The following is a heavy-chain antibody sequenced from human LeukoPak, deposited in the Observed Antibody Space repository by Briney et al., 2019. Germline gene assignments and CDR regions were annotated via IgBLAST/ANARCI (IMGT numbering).Heavy chain of an antibody. CDR1: GGSFSGYY. J-gene: IGHJ3*02. CDR3: ARVGYSSSWYVDAFDI. CDR2: IYYSGST. D-gene: IGHD6-13*01. Sequence: SETLSLTCAVYGGSFSGYYWSWIRQPPGKGLEWIGYIYYSGSTNYNPSLKSRVTISVDTSKNQFSLKLSSVTAADTAVYYCARVGYSSSWYVDAFDIWGQGTMVTVSS. V-gene: IGHV4-59*08.